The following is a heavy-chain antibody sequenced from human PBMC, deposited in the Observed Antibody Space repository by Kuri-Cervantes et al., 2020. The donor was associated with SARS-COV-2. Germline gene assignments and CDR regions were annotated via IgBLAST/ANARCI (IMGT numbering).Heavy chain of an antibody. D-gene: IGHD3-3*01. J-gene: IGHJ5*02. V-gene: IGHV4-39*01. Sequence: GSLRLPCTVSGGSISSSSYYWGWIRQPPGKGLEWIGSIYYSGSTSYNPSLKSPVTISVDTSKNQFSLKLSSVTAADTAVYYCARQMMSSITIFGVVITRNWFDPWGQGTLVTVSS. CDR2: IYYSGST. CDR1: GGSISSSSYY. CDR3: ARQMMSSITIFGVVITRNWFDP.